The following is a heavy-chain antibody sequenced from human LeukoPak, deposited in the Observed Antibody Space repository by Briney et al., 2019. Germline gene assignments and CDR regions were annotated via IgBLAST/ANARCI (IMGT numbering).Heavy chain of an antibody. CDR1: GFTVSSNY. CDR3: ARETYDSSGYYSGAFDI. J-gene: IGHJ3*02. V-gene: IGHV3-66*01. Sequence: GGSLRLSCAASGFTVSSNYMSWVRQAPGKGLEWVSVIYSGGSTYYADSVKGRFTISRDNSKNTLYLQMNSLRAGDTAVYYCARETYDSSGYYSGAFDIWGQGTMVTVSS. D-gene: IGHD3-22*01. CDR2: IYSGGST.